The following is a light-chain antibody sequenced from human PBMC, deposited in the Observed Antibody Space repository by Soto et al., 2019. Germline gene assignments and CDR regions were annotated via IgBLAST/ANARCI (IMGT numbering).Light chain of an antibody. CDR1: SSNVGSYNL. J-gene: IGLJ2*01. Sequence: QSVLTQPVSVSGSPGQSITISCTGTSSNVGSYNLVSWYQQHPGEAPKLMIYEASKRPSGVSNRFSGSKSGNTASLTISGLQDEDEADYYCCSYAGSDTMIFGGGTKLTVL. V-gene: IGLV2-23*01. CDR2: EAS. CDR3: CSYAGSDTMI.